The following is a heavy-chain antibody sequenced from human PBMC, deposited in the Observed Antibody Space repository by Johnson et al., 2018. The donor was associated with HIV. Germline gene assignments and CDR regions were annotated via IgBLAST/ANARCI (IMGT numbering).Heavy chain of an antibody. Sequence: QVQLVESGGGVVQPGRSLRLSCAASGFTFSSYAMHWVRQAPGKGLEWVAIISYDGINKYYADSVKGRFTISRDNSKNTLYLQMNSLRIEDTAVYYCAYVDTAMVDTFDIWGQGTMVTVSS. CDR3: AYVDTAMVDTFDI. CDR1: GFTFSSYA. V-gene: IGHV3-30-3*01. J-gene: IGHJ3*02. D-gene: IGHD5-18*01. CDR2: ISYDGINK.